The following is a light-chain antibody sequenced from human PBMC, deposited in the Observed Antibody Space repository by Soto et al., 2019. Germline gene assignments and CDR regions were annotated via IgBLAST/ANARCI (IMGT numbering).Light chain of an antibody. CDR1: STDIGFYDF. CDR3: SSYTKTTTAYV. V-gene: IGLV2-14*01. CDR2: EVS. Sequence: QYALTQPASVSGSPGQSITISCTGSSTDIGFYDFVSWYQQQPGKAPRLVIYEVSGRPSGISVRFSGSKSGNTASLTISGLQADDEGDYYCSSYTKTTTAYVFGTGTKLTVL. J-gene: IGLJ1*01.